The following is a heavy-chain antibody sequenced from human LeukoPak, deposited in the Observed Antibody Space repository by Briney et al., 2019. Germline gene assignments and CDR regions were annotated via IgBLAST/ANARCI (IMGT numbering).Heavy chain of an antibody. CDR3: ARGTSGDYVSY. J-gene: IGHJ4*02. D-gene: IGHD4-17*01. CDR1: GGSISSGDYY. V-gene: IGHV4-30-4*01. Sequence: PSETLSLTCTVSGGSISSGDYYWSWIRQPPGKGLEWIGYIYYSGSTYYNPSLKSRVTISVDTSKNQFSLKLSSVTAADTAVYYCARGTSGDYVSYWGQGTLVTVSS. CDR2: IYYSGST.